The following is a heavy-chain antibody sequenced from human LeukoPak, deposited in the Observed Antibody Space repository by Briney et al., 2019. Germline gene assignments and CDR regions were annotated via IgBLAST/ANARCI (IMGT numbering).Heavy chain of an antibody. CDR2: IYTSGST. Sequence: SETLSLTCTVSGASISSYYWSWIRQPAGKGLEWIGRIYTSGSTNYNPSLKSRATMSVDTSENQSSLRLSSVTAADTPVYYCARHREATTVTNFDYWGQGTLVTVSS. CDR3: ARHREATTVTNFDY. J-gene: IGHJ4*02. D-gene: IGHD4-17*01. V-gene: IGHV4-4*07. CDR1: GASISSYY.